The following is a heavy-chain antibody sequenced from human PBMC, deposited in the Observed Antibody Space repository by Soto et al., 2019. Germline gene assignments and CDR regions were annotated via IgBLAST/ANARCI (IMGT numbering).Heavy chain of an antibody. J-gene: IGHJ4*02. V-gene: IGHV3-15*01. Sequence: EVQLVESGGGLVKPGGSLRLSCAASGFTFSNAWMSWVRQAPGKGLEWVGRIKSKTDGGTTDYAAPVKGRFTISRDDSKNTLYLQMNSLKTGDTAVYYCTTGFCSSTSCYGKNSKRDYWGQGTLVTVSS. CDR3: TTGFCSSTSCYGKNSKRDY. CDR1: GFTFSNAW. D-gene: IGHD2-2*01. CDR2: IKSKTDGGTT.